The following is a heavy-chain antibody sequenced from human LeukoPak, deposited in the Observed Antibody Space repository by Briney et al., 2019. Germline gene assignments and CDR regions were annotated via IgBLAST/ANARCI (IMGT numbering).Heavy chain of an antibody. D-gene: IGHD4-17*01. CDR1: GGSISSYY. Sequence: PSETLSLTCTVSGGSISSYYWSWIRQPPGKGLEWIGYIYYRGSTNYNPSLKSRVTISVDTSKNQFSLKLSSVTAADTAVYYCARVGYGDYSAFDIWGQGTMVTVSS. J-gene: IGHJ3*02. V-gene: IGHV4-59*01. CDR2: IYYRGST. CDR3: ARVGYGDYSAFDI.